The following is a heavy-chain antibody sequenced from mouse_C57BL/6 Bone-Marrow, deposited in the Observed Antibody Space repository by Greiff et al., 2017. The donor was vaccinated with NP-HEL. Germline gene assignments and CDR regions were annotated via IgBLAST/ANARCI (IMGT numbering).Heavy chain of an antibody. CDR2: INPYNGGT. CDR3: ARLIVATDFDY. D-gene: IGHD1-1*01. V-gene: IGHV1-19*01. Sequence: VQLKESGPVLVKPGASVKMSCKASGYTFTDYYMNWVKQSHGKSLEWIGVINPYNGGTSYNQKFKGKATLTVDKSSSTGYMELNSLTSEDSAVYDCARLIVATDFDYWGQGTTLTVSS. J-gene: IGHJ2*01. CDR1: GYTFTDYY.